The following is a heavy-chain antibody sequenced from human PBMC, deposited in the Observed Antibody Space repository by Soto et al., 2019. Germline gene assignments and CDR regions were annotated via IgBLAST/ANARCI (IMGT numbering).Heavy chain of an antibody. CDR2: IIPIFGTA. CDR3: AREYSGSPGSYYYYGMDV. D-gene: IGHD1-26*01. Sequence: QVQLVQSGAEVKKPGSSVNVSCKASGGTFSSYAISWVRQAPGQGLEWMGGIIPIFGTANYEQKFQGRVTITADESTSTAYMELSSLRSEDTAVYYCAREYSGSPGSYYYYGMDVWGQGTTVTVSS. CDR1: GGTFSSYA. V-gene: IGHV1-69*01. J-gene: IGHJ6*02.